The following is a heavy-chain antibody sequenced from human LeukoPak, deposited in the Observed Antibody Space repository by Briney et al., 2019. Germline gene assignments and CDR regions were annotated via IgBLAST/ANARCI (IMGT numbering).Heavy chain of an antibody. CDR2: FDPEDGET. CDR3: ATATGSIYYYIDY. Sequence: ASVKVSCKVSGYTLTELSMHWVRQAPGKGLEWMGGFDPEDGETIYAQKFQGGVTMTEDTSTDTAYMELSSLRSEDTAVYYRATATGSIYYYIDYWGQGTLVTVSS. V-gene: IGHV1-24*01. D-gene: IGHD1-1*01. CDR1: GYTLTELS. J-gene: IGHJ4*02.